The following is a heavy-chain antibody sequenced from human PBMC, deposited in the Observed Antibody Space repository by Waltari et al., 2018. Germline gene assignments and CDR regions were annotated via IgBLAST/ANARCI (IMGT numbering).Heavy chain of an antibody. V-gene: IGHV4-39*01. Sequence: QLQLQESGPGLVKPSETLSLTCTVSGGSISSSSYYWGWIRQPPGKGLEWIGSIYYSGSTYYNPSLKSRVTISVDTSKNQFSLKLSSVTAADTAVYYCARQVVPAAIGDYWGQGTLVTVSS. CDR3: ARQVVPAAIGDY. D-gene: IGHD2-2*01. CDR2: IYYSGST. J-gene: IGHJ4*02. CDR1: GGSISSSSYY.